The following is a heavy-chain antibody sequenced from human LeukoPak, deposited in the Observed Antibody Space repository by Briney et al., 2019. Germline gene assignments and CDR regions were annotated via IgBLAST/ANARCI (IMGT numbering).Heavy chain of an antibody. J-gene: IGHJ4*02. Sequence: GGSLRLSCAASGFTFSSYAMSWVRQAPGKGPEWVSAISGSGGSTYYADSVKGRFTISRDNSKNTLYLQMSSLRAEDTAVYYCAKAALDFWSGYYTYWGQGTLVTVSS. CDR1: GFTFSSYA. CDR3: AKAALDFWSGYYTY. CDR2: ISGSGGST. V-gene: IGHV3-23*01. D-gene: IGHD3-3*01.